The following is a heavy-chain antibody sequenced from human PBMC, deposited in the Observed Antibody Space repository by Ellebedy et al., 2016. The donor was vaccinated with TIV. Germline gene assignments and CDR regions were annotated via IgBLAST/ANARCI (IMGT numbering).Heavy chain of an antibody. V-gene: IGHV1-3*01. CDR3: ASDARMVRGVWGAFDI. Sequence: AASVKVSCKASGYTFTSYSIHWVRQAPGQRLEWMGWINAGNENTKYSQKFQGRVTITRDTSASTAYMELSSLRSEDTAVYYCASDARMVRGVWGAFDIWGQGTMVTVSS. D-gene: IGHD3-10*01. CDR1: GYTFTSYS. CDR2: INAGNENT. J-gene: IGHJ3*02.